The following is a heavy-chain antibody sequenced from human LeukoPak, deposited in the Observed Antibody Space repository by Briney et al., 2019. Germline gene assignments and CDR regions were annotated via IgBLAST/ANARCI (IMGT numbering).Heavy chain of an antibody. CDR1: GYTFTGYY. V-gene: IGHV1-2*02. CDR3: AKDGGEQNWFDP. J-gene: IGHJ5*02. CDR2: INPDNGDT. D-gene: IGHD2-21*01. Sequence: PQASVKVSCKASGYTFTGYYLQWVRQAPGHGLEWMGWINPDNGDTNHAQKFQGRITLTRDTSINTAYMELSRLTSDDTAVYYCAKDGGEQNWFDPWGQGTLVTVSS.